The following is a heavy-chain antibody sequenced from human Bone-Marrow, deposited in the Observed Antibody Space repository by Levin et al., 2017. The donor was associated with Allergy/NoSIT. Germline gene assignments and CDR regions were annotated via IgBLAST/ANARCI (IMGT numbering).Heavy chain of an antibody. CDR1: GFTFSDYY. J-gene: IGHJ4*02. CDR2: ISSSGTTI. V-gene: IGHV3-11*01. Sequence: NPGGSLRLSCAASGFTFSDYYMSWIRQAPGKGLEWVSYISSSGTTIYYADSLKGRFTVSRDNAKNSLFLQMNSLRAEDTAIYFCGRDGSDREVSPLHYIDSWGQGTLVTVSS. D-gene: IGHD5-12*01. CDR3: GRDGSDREVSPLHYIDS.